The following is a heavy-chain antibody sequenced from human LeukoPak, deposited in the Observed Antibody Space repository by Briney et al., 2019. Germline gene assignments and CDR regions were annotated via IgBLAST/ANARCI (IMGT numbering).Heavy chain of an antibody. Sequence: SETLSLTRTVSGGSISSSSYYWGWIRQPPGKGLEWIGSIYYSGSTYYNPSLKSRVTISVDTSKNQFSLKLSSVTAADTAVYYCAREAVAGLEFDYWGQGTLVTVSS. CDR1: GGSISSSSYY. J-gene: IGHJ4*02. CDR2: IYYSGST. CDR3: AREAVAGLEFDY. D-gene: IGHD6-19*01. V-gene: IGHV4-39*02.